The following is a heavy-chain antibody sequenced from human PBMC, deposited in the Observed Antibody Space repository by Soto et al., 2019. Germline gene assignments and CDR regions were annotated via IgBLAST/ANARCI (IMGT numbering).Heavy chain of an antibody. D-gene: IGHD6-13*01. CDR2: IYSGGST. V-gene: IGHV4-59*08. CDR1: GVSISSYY. J-gene: IGHJ5*02. Sequence: QVQLQESGPGLVKPSETLSLTCTVSGVSISSYYWSWIRQPPGKGLEWIGYIYSGGSTNYNPSLKSRVTISVGPPKGPFPPTPASVTAADTAVYYCASHNAAGWFAPWGQGTLVTVSS. CDR3: ASHNAAGWFAP.